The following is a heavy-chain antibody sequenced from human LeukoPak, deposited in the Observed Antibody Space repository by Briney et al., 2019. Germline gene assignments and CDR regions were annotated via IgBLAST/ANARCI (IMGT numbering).Heavy chain of an antibody. CDR1: GITLSNYG. D-gene: IGHD3-22*01. J-gene: IGHJ4*02. CDR3: AKRGVVIRVILVGFHKAAYYFDS. V-gene: IGHV3-23*01. CDR2: ISDSGGST. Sequence: GGSLRLSCAVSGITLSNYGMRWVRQAPGKGLEWVAGISDSGGSTSYADSVKGRFTISRDNPKNTVYLQMNSLRAEDTAVYFCAKRGVVIRVILVGFHKAAYYFDSWGQGALVTVSS.